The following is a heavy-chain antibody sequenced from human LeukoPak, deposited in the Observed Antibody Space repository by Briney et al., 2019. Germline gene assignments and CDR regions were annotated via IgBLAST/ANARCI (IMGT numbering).Heavy chain of an antibody. J-gene: IGHJ6*02. CDR3: ARLGFSPI. Sequence: PSETMSLTCAVYGGSFSGYYWSWIRQPPGKGLEWMGEINHSGSTNYNPSLKSRVTISVDTSKNQFSLKLSSVTAADTAVYYCARLGFSPIWGQGTTVTVSS. V-gene: IGHV4-34*01. D-gene: IGHD7-27*01. CDR2: INHSGST. CDR1: GGSFSGYY.